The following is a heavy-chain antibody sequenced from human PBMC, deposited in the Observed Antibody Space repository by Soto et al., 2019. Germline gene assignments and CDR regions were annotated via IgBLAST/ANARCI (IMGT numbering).Heavy chain of an antibody. CDR2: IYYSGST. CDR1: GGSISSGDYY. CDR3: ARVGYSYGSLFDY. Sequence: PSETLSLTCTVSGGSISSGDYYWSWIRQPPGKGLEWIGYIYYSGSTYYNPSLKSRVTISVDTSKNQFSLKLSSVTAADTAVYYCARVGYSYGSLFDYWGQGTLVTVSS. J-gene: IGHJ4*02. D-gene: IGHD5-18*01. V-gene: IGHV4-30-4*01.